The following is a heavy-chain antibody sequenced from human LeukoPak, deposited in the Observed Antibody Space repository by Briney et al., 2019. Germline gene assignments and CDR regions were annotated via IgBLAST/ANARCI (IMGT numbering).Heavy chain of an antibody. V-gene: IGHV3-30*02. CDR1: GFTFSSYA. J-gene: IGHJ4*02. CDR3: ATQGLTIFGVVYYFDY. CDR2: IRYDGSNK. Sequence: GGSLRLSCAASGFTFSSYAMHWVRQAPGKGLEWVAFIRYDGSNKYYADSVKGRFTISRDNSENTLYLQMNSLRAEDTAVYYCATQGLTIFGVVYYFDYWGQGTLVTVSS. D-gene: IGHD3-3*01.